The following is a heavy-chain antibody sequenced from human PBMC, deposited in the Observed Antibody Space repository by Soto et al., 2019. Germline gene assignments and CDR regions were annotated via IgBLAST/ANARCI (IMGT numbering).Heavy chain of an antibody. V-gene: IGHV3-7*05. Sequence: EVQLVESGGGVVQPGGSLRLSCAASGFTFSTYWMNWVRQAPGKGLEWVANIKEDGSEAYYVDSVKGRFTISRDNAKNSLYLDMTSLRGEDTAVYYCARDWGAPGRGSALGYYYHFGMDVWGQGTTVTVPS. CDR3: ARDWGAPGRGSALGYYYHFGMDV. CDR1: GFTFSTYW. D-gene: IGHD3-16*01. J-gene: IGHJ6*02. CDR2: IKEDGSEA.